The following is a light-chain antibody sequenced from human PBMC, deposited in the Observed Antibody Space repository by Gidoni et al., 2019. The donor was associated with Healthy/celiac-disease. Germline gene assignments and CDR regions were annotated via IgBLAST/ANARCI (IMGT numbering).Light chain of an antibody. CDR3: QQRSNWPPT. CDR1: QSVSSY. Sequence: EIVFTQSPATLSLSPGERATLSCRASQSVSSYLAWYQQKPCQATRLLIYDASNRATVIPARFSGSGSGTDFTLTISSREHEDFAVYYCQQRSNWPPTFGQGTKLEIK. CDR2: DAS. V-gene: IGKV3-11*01. J-gene: IGKJ2*01.